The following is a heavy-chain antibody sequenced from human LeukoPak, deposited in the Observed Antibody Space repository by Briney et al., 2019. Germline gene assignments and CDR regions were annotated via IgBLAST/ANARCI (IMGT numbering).Heavy chain of an antibody. D-gene: IGHD6-19*01. V-gene: IGHV3-7*01. CDR3: ARDVRSSGWYGY. Sequence: GGSLRLSCAASGFTFSDYYMSWVRQAPGKGLEWVANIKQDGSEKYYVDSVKGRFTISRDNAKNSLYLQMNSLRAEDTAVYYCARDVRSSGWYGYWGQGTLVTVSS. J-gene: IGHJ4*02. CDR1: GFTFSDYY. CDR2: IKQDGSEK.